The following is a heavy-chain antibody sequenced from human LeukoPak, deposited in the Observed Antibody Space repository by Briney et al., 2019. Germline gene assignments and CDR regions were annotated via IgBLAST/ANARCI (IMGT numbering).Heavy chain of an antibody. CDR3: TTARPLPQCSSTSCYFSIAFDI. CDR1: GFTFSNAW. D-gene: IGHD2-2*01. V-gene: IGHV3-15*01. J-gene: IGHJ3*02. CDR2: IKSKTDGGTT. Sequence: GGSLRLSCVASGFTFSNAWMSWVRQAPGKGLEWVGRIKSKTDGGTTDYAAPVKGRFTISRDDSKNTLYLQMNSLKTEDTAVYYCTTARPLPQCSSTSCYFSIAFDIWGQGTMVTVSS.